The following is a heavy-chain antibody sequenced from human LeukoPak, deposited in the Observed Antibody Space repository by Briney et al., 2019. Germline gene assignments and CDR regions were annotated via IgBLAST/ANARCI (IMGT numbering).Heavy chain of an antibody. CDR3: VRGGSKAAATFDY. J-gene: IGHJ4*02. Sequence: SETLSLTCPVSGGSISGYYWSWIRQPAGKGLEWIGHIHTSGNTKYNPSLKSRVTMSVDTSNNQFSLRVSSVTAADTAIYYCVRGGSKAAATFDYWGQGTLVTVFS. CDR2: IHTSGNT. V-gene: IGHV4-4*07. D-gene: IGHD2-15*01. CDR1: GGSISGYY.